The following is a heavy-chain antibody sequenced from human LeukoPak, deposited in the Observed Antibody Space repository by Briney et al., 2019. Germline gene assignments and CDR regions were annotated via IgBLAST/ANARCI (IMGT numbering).Heavy chain of an antibody. CDR1: GYTFTSYG. CDR3: ATLPNFDWLWDY. V-gene: IGHV1-18*01. Sequence: GASVKVSCKASGYTFTSYGISWVRQAPGQGLEWMGWISAYNGNTNYAQKLQGRVTMTEDTSTDTAYMELSSLRSEDTAVYYCATLPNFDWLWDYWGQGTLVTVSS. D-gene: IGHD3-9*01. CDR2: ISAYNGNT. J-gene: IGHJ4*02.